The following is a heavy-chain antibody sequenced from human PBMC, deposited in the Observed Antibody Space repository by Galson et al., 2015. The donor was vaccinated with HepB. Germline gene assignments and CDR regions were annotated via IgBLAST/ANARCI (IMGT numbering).Heavy chain of an antibody. D-gene: IGHD3-22*01. CDR3: ARPPVGHYYDSSGYYSYFDY. Sequence: SLRLSCAASGFTFSSYAMHWVRQAPGKGLEWVAVISYDGSNKYYADSVKGRFTISRDNSKNTLYLQMNSLRAEDTAVYYCARPPVGHYYDSSGYYSYFDYWGQGTLVTVSS. V-gene: IGHV3-30-3*01. CDR1: GFTFSSYA. CDR2: ISYDGSNK. J-gene: IGHJ4*02.